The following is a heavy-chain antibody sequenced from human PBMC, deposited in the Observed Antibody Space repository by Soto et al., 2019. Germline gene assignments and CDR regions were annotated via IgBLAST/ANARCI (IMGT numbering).Heavy chain of an antibody. CDR1: GFTFSSYA. CDR2: ISYDGSNK. CDR3: ARDPIPGYSSSWTEFDY. D-gene: IGHD6-13*01. Sequence: GGSLRLSCAASGFTFSSYAMHWVRQAPGKGLEWVAVISYDGSNKYYADSVKGRFTISRDNSKNTLYLQMNSLRAEDTAVYYCARDPIPGYSSSWTEFDYWGQGTLVTVSS. V-gene: IGHV3-30-3*01. J-gene: IGHJ4*02.